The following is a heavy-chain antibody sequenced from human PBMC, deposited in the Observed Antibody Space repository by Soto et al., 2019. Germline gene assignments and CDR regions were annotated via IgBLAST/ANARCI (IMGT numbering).Heavy chain of an antibody. CDR2: INGGSTT. D-gene: IGHD6-13*01. Sequence: EVQLLESGGGLVQPGGSLRLYCAASGFTFSRYAMSWVRQAPGKGLGWVTAINGGSTTYYADSVKGRFTTSRDNSKNTLYLQMNSLRAEDTAVYYCAKDLWSSWSFNWFDPWGQGTLVTVSS. J-gene: IGHJ5*02. CDR3: AKDLWSSWSFNWFDP. V-gene: IGHV3-23*01. CDR1: GFTFSRYA.